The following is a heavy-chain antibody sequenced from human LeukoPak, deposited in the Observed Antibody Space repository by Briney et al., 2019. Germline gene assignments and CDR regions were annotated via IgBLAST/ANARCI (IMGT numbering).Heavy chain of an antibody. CDR2: INHSGST. D-gene: IGHD4-17*01. CDR1: GGSFSGHY. V-gene: IGHV4-34*01. Sequence: SEILSLTCAVYGGSFSGHYWTWIRQPPGKGLEWIGEINHSGSTNYNPSLKSRVTISVDTSKNQFSLKLSSVTAADTAVYYCARGVYGYYYYMDVWGKGTTVTISS. J-gene: IGHJ6*03. CDR3: ARGVYGYYYYMDV.